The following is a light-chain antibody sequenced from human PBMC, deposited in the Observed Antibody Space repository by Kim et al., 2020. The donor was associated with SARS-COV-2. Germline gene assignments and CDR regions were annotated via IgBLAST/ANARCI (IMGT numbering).Light chain of an antibody. CDR1: SSNIGALYD. Sequence: QRVTISCTGSSSNIGALYDVHWYQQVPGTAPKLLIYDNTKRPSGVPDRFSGSKSGTSASLAITGLQADDEADYYCQSYDRSLSAVVFGGGTKLTVL. J-gene: IGLJ2*01. CDR3: QSYDRSLSAVV. V-gene: IGLV1-40*01. CDR2: DNT.